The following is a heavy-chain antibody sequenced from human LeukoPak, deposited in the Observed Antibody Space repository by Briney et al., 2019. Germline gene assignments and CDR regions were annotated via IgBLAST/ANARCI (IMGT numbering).Heavy chain of an antibody. V-gene: IGHV4-39*01. J-gene: IGHJ4*02. CDR1: GGSISSSSYY. Sequence: SETLSLTCTASGGSISSSSYYWGCIRQPPGKGLEWIGSIDCSRSTYDNPSLKSLVTISVDTSKSQFSLKLSSVTAADTAVCYCARHGRFFGYWGQGTLVTVSS. CDR2: IDCSRST. CDR3: ARHGRFFGY. D-gene: IGHD3-3*01.